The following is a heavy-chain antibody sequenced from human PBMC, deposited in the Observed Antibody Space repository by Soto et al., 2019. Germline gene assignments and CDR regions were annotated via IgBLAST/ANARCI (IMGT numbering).Heavy chain of an antibody. CDR2: ISYSGST. CDR3: ARASPYGDYALDY. D-gene: IGHD4-17*01. J-gene: IGHJ4*02. V-gene: IGHV4-59*01. Sequence: SETLSLTCTVSGGSISSYYWIWIRQPPGKGLEWIGYISYSGSTNYNPSLKSRPTISVDTSKNQFSLKLRSVTAADTAVYYCARASPYGDYALDYWGQGTLVTVSS. CDR1: GGSISSYY.